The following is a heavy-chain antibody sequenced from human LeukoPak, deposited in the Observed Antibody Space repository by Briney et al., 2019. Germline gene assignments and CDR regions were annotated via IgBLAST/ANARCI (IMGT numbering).Heavy chain of an antibody. V-gene: IGHV4-38-2*02. CDR1: GYSITSDYY. D-gene: IGHD3-9*01. CDR2: IYHIGTT. Sequence: SETLSLTCTVSGYSITSDYYWAWIRQPPGKGLEWIGSIYHIGTTYKNPSLKSRVSISVDASKKQFSLTMRSVTAADTAVYYCAREASGLRYFDWLDWFDPWGQGTLVTVSS. J-gene: IGHJ5*02. CDR3: AREASGLRYFDWLDWFDP.